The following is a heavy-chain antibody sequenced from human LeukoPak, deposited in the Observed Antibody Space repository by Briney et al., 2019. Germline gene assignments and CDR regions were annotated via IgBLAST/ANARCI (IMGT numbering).Heavy chain of an antibody. V-gene: IGHV3-23*01. CDR2: ISGSGGST. CDR3: AKEMVGSYGGKFDY. J-gene: IGHJ4*02. Sequence: GESLKISCAASGFTFSSYAMSWVRQAPGKGLEWVSAISGSGGSTYYADSVKGRFTISRDNSKNTLYLQMNSLRAEDTAVYYCAKEMVGSYGGKFDYWGQGTLVTVSS. D-gene: IGHD5-18*01. CDR1: GFTFSSYA.